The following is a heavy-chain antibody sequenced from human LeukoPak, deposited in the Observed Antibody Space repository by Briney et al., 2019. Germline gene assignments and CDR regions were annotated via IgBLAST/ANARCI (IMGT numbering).Heavy chain of an antibody. CDR2: ISSSSSTI. CDR3: ARGDGYDPVDY. D-gene: IGHD5-12*01. V-gene: IGHV3-48*01. J-gene: IGHJ4*02. Sequence: GGSLRLSCAASGLTFSSYSMNWVRQAPGKGLEWVSYISSSSSTIYYADSVKGRFTISRDNAKNSLYLQMNSLRAKDTAVYYCARGDGYDPVDYWGQGTLVTVSS. CDR1: GLTFSSYS.